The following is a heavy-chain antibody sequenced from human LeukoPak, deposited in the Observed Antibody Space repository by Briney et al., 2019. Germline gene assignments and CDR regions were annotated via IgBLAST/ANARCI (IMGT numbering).Heavy chain of an antibody. CDR3: AKFDYYDSSGYYNKVPDAFDI. CDR1: GFTFRSYA. CDR2: ISGSGGST. D-gene: IGHD3-22*01. V-gene: IGHV3-23*01. J-gene: IGHJ3*02. Sequence: PGGSLRLSCGASGFTFRSYAMSWVRQAPGKGLEWVSAISGSGGSTYYADSVKGRFTISRDNSKNTLYLQMNSLRAEDTAVYYCAKFDYYDSSGYYNKVPDAFDIWGQGTMVTVSS.